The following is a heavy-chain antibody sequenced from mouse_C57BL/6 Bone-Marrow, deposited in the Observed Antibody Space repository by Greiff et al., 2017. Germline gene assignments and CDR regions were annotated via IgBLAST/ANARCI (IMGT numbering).Heavy chain of an antibody. V-gene: IGHV1-50*01. J-gene: IGHJ3*01. CDR3: ARERAYSPFAY. Sequence: QVQLQQPGAELVKPGASVKLSCKASGYTFTSYWMQWVKQRPGQGLEWIGEIDPSDSYTNYNQKFKGKATLTVDTSSSTAYMQLSSLTSEDAAVYYCARERAYSPFAYGGQGTLVTVSA. CDR2: IDPSDSYT. CDR1: GYTFTSYW. D-gene: IGHD3-1*01.